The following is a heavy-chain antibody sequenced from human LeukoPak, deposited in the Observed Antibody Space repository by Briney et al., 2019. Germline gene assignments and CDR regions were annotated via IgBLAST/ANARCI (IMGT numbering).Heavy chain of an antibody. Sequence: PGRSLRLSCAASGFTFSSYSMNWVRQAPGKGLEWVSSISSSSSYIHYADSVKGRFTISRDNAKNSLYLQMNSLRAEDTAVYYCARERGYGSGSYYDFASLTNPDYWGQGTLVTVSS. D-gene: IGHD3-10*01. CDR3: ARERGYGSGSYYDFASLTNPDY. V-gene: IGHV3-21*01. CDR1: GFTFSSYS. J-gene: IGHJ4*02. CDR2: ISSSSSYI.